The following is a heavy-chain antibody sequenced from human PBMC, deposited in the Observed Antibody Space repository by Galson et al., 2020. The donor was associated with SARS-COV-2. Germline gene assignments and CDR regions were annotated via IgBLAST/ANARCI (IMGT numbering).Heavy chain of an antibody. Sequence: ASVKVSCKASGYTFTNFAIHWVRQAPGQSLEWMGWINAGNGNTRYSQKFQGRVTLTRDTSASTAYMELGSLRSEDTAIYYCAREEYSGRYLWLDPGGQGTLVTVPS. J-gene: IGHJ5*02. CDR1: GYTFTNFA. D-gene: IGHD1-26*01. V-gene: IGHV1-3*01. CDR3: AREEYSGRYLWLDP. CDR2: INAGNGNT.